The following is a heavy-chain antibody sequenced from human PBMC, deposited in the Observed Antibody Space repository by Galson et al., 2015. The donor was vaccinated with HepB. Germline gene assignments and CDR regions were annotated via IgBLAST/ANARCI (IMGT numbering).Heavy chain of an antibody. D-gene: IGHD3-9*01. V-gene: IGHV1-58*02. Sequence: SVKVSCKASGFTFTSSAMQWVRQARGQRLEWIGWIVVGSGNTNYAQKFQERVTITRDMSTSTAYMELRSLRSEDTAVYYCAAGTFHVLRYFDWLPDLFPAFDIWGQGTMVTVSS. CDR2: IVVGSGNT. CDR1: GFTFTSSA. CDR3: AAGTFHVLRYFDWLPDLFPAFDI. J-gene: IGHJ3*02.